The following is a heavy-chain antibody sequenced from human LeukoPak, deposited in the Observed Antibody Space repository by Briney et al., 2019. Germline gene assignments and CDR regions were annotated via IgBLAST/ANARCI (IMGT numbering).Heavy chain of an antibody. CDR1: GGSISSYY. CDR2: IYYSGST. J-gene: IGHJ4*02. D-gene: IGHD1-7*01. V-gene: IGHV4-59*12. CDR3: ARDGELELRFFDY. Sequence: SETLSLTCTVSGGSISSYYWSWIRQPPGKGLEWIGYIYYSGSTNYNPSLKSRVTISVDTSKNQFSLKLSSVTAADTAVYYCARDGELELRFFDYWGQGTLVTVSS.